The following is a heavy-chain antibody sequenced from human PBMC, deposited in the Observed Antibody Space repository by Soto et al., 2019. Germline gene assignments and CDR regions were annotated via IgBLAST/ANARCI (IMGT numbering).Heavy chain of an antibody. Sequence: QVQLVQSGAEVKKPGASVKVSCKASGYTFTTSSITWVRQAPGQGLEWMGWISAYDGHTNYAQKVQGRVTMTTDTSTSTAYMELRSLRSDDTPVYYCARSGREPDFWGQGTLLTVSS. V-gene: IGHV1-18*01. CDR1: GYTFTTSS. CDR3: ARSGREPDF. CDR2: ISAYDGHT. J-gene: IGHJ4*02.